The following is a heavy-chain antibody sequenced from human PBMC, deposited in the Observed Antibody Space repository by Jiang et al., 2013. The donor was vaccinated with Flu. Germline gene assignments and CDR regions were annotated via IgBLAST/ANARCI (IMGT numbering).Heavy chain of an antibody. D-gene: IGHD4-11*01. Sequence: KVSCKASGYTFTSYAMNWVRQAPGQGLEWMGWINTNTGNPTYAQGFTGRFVFSLDTSVSTAYLQICSLKAEDTAVYYCARDYTGNYDGGAGIDYWGQGTLVTVSS. CDR1: GYTFTSYA. CDR3: ARDYTGNYDGGAGIDY. V-gene: IGHV7-4-1*01. J-gene: IGHJ4*02. CDR2: INTNTGNP.